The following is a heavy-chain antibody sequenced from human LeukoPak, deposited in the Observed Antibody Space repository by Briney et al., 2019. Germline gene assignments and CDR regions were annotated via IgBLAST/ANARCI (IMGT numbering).Heavy chain of an antibody. CDR2: INHSGST. Sequence: SETLSLTCTVSGGSTSSSSHYWGWIRQPPGKGLEWIGEINHSGSTNYNPSLKSRVTISVDTSKNQFSLKLSSVTAADTAVYYCARVYVRQRSCSGGSCYRLFFFGAFDIWGQGTMVTVSS. D-gene: IGHD2-15*01. J-gene: IGHJ3*02. CDR3: ARVYVRQRSCSGGSCYRLFFFGAFDI. V-gene: IGHV4-39*07. CDR1: GGSTSSSSHY.